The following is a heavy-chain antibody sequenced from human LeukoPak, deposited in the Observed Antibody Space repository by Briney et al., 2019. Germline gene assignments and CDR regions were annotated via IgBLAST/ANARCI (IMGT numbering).Heavy chain of an antibody. D-gene: IGHD6-13*01. V-gene: IGHV3-30*03. Sequence: GGSLRLSCAASGFTFSSYGMPWVRQAPGKGLEWVAVISYDGSNKYYADSVKGRFTISRDNSKNTLNLQMNSLRAEDTAVYYCAIPGIAAAGDYWGQGTLVTVSS. CDR2: ISYDGSNK. J-gene: IGHJ4*02. CDR1: GFTFSSYG. CDR3: AIPGIAAAGDY.